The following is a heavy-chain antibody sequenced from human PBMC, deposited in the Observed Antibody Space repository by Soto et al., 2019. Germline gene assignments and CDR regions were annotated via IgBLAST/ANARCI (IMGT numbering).Heavy chain of an antibody. V-gene: IGHV4-59*08. J-gene: IGHJ6*02. CDR2: IQYSGYS. Sequence: QVQLQESGPGLVKPSETLSLTCTVSGGSITNYYCSWFRQPPGKGLEWIGYIQYSGYSAYNLSRRRPVTISRDMSKTTFSLMRESVTATDTAVYDCARHGFGSLRGLVDGWGQGPTVIVSS. CDR1: GGSITNYY. D-gene: IGHD3-10*01. CDR3: ARHGFGSLRGLVDG.